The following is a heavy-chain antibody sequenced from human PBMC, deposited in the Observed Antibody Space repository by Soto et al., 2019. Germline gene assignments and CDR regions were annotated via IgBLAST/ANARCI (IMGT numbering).Heavy chain of an antibody. V-gene: IGHV1-2*04. CDR2: INPNNGGT. D-gene: IGHD2-2*02. Sequence: ASVKVSCKASGYTFTGYYMHWVRQAPGQGLEWMGWINPNNGGTNYAQNFQGWVTMTRDTSISTAYMELSRLRSDDTAVYYCARTRYCTSTSCYTNFGYWGQGTLVTVSS. J-gene: IGHJ4*02. CDR1: GYTFTGYY. CDR3: ARTRYCTSTSCYTNFGY.